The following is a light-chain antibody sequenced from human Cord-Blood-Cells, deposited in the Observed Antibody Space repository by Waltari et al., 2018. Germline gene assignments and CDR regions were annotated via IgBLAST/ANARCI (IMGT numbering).Light chain of an antibody. V-gene: IGLV6-57*01. CDR2: EDN. J-gene: IGLJ3*02. CDR3: QSYDSSNWV. Sequence: NFMLTQPHSVSESPGKTVTISCTRSSGSIASNYVQWYQQRPGSSPTTVIYEDNQRPSGLPDRFSGSIDSSSNSASLTSSGLKTEDEADYYCQSYDSSNWVFGGGTKLTVL. CDR1: SGSIASNY.